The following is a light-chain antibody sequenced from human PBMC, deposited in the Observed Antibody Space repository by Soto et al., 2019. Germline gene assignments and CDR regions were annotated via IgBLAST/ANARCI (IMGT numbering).Light chain of an antibody. J-gene: IGKJ3*01. CDR2: GAS. CDR1: QSVSSN. V-gene: IGKV3-15*01. Sequence: EIVMTQSPATLSVSPGERATLSCRASQSVSSNLAWYQHKPGQAPRLLIYGASTRATGIPARFSGSESGTEFTLTISSLQSEDFAVYYCQQYNNWPFTFGPGTQVDIK. CDR3: QQYNNWPFT.